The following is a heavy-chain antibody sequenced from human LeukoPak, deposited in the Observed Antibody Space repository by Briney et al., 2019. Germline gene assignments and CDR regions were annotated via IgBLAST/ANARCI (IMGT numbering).Heavy chain of an antibody. CDR1: GGSFSGYY. CDR2: INHSGST. J-gene: IGHJ4*02. D-gene: IGHD4-17*01. Sequence: SETLSLTCAVYGGSFSGYYWSWIRQPPGKGLEWIGEINHSGSTNYNPSLKSRVTVSVDTSKNQFSLKLSSVTAADTAVYYCARGTETRGYFDYWGQGTLVTASS. CDR3: ARGTETRGYFDY. V-gene: IGHV4-34*01.